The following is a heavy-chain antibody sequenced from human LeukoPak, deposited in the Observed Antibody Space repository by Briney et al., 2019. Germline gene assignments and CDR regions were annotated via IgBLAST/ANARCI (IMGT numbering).Heavy chain of an antibody. CDR1: GYTFTSSG. CDR2: ISAYNGNT. D-gene: IGHD3-3*01. Sequence: GASVKVSCKASGYTFTSSGISWVRQAPGQGLEWMGWISAYNGNTNYAQKLQGRVTMTTDTSTSTAYMELRSLRSDDTAVYYCARDDRWAYYDFWSGYYTEQYYYYGMDVWGQGTAVTVSS. V-gene: IGHV1-18*01. J-gene: IGHJ6*02. CDR3: ARDDRWAYYDFWSGYYTEQYYYYGMDV.